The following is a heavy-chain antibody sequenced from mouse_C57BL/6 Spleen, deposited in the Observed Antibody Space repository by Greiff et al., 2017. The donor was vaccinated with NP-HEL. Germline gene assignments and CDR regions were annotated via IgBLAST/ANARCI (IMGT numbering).Heavy chain of an antibody. J-gene: IGHJ3*01. CDR3: ASAYYSNSLFAY. V-gene: IGHV1-69*01. CDR1: GYTFTSYW. CDR2: IDPSDSYT. D-gene: IGHD2-5*01. Sequence: QVQLQQPGAELVMPGASVKLSCKASGYTFTSYWMHWVKQRPGQGLEWIGEIDPSDSYTNYNQKFKGKSTLTVDKSSSTAYMQLSSLTSEDSAVYYCASAYYSNSLFAYWGQGTLVTVSA.